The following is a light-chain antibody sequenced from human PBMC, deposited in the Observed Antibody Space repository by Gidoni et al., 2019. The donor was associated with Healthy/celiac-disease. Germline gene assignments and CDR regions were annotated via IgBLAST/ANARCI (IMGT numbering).Light chain of an antibody. J-gene: IGKJ1*01. CDR1: QSVSSN. V-gene: IGKV3-15*01. Sequence: EIVMTQSPATLSVSPGERATLPCRASQSVSSNLAWYQQKPGQAPRLLIYGASTRATGIPARFSGSGSGTEFTLTISSLQSEDFAVYYCQQYNNWAVTFGQGTKVEIK. CDR2: GAS. CDR3: QQYNNWAVT.